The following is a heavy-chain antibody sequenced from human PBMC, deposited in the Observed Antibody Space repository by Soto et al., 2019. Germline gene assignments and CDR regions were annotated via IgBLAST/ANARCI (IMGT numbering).Heavy chain of an antibody. CDR3: AHSLLWFGEEGYYFDY. V-gene: IGHV2-5*02. J-gene: IGHJ4*02. D-gene: IGHD3-10*01. Sequence: QITLKESGPTLVKPTQTLTLTCTFSGFSLSTSGVGVGWIRQPPGKALEWLALIYWDDDKRYSPSPKSRLTITNDTSKNQVVLTMRNMGPVDTATYYCAHSLLWFGEEGYYFDYWGQGTLVTVSS. CDR1: GFSLSTSGVG. CDR2: IYWDDDK.